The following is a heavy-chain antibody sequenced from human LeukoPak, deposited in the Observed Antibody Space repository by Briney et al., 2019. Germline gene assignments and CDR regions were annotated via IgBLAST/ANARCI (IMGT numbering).Heavy chain of an antibody. CDR3: ASGSWSRRFAP. CDR1: GGSISSGGYY. V-gene: IGHV4-31*03. CDR2: IYYSGST. D-gene: IGHD3-10*01. Sequence: SQTLSLTCTVSGGSISSGGYYWSWIRQHPGKGLEWIGYIYYSGSTYYNPSLKSRATISAERSKNQFSLKLTSVTAADTAVYYCASGSWSRRFAPWGQGTLVTVSS. J-gene: IGHJ5*02.